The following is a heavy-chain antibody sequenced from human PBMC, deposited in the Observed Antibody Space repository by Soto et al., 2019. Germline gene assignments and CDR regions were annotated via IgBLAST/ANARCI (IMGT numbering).Heavy chain of an antibody. CDR1: GYTFSAYT. Sequence: ASVKVSCKAAGYTFSAYTMNWVRQAPGQSLEWMGWINVGSGNTRYSQNFQGRVSITRDTSASTVYMELSSLRSEDTAVYYCATDKWRLPDAFDIWGQGTMVTVSS. CDR2: INVGSGNT. CDR3: ATDKWRLPDAFDI. V-gene: IGHV1-3*01. D-gene: IGHD6-25*01. J-gene: IGHJ3*02.